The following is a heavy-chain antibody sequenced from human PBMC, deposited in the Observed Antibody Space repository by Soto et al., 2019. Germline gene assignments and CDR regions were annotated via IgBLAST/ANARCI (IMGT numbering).Heavy chain of an antibody. D-gene: IGHD2-2*01. CDR1: GVSFSGYY. CDR3: ARGQSPDIVVVPASPGWDY. CDR2: INHSGST. V-gene: IGHV4-34*01. J-gene: IGHJ4*02. Sequence: TSETLSLTCAVYGVSFSGYYWSWIRQPPGKGLEWIGEINHSGSTNYNPSLKSRVTISVDTSKNQFSLKLSSVTAADTAVYYCARGQSPDIVVVPASPGWDYWGQGTLVTVSS.